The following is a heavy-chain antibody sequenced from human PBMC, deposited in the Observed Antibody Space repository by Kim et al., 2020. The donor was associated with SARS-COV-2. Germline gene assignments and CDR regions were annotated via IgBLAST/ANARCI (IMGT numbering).Heavy chain of an antibody. CDR3: TRISGSRVGGFTY. Sequence: GGSLRLSCVASGFTFSSYGMSWVRQAPGKGLEWVSGISNSGSSTYNGDSVKGRFPISRDNSKNTLYLQMNSLRAEDTAIYYCTRISGSRVGGFTYWGQGTPVTVSS. CDR2: ISNSGSST. V-gene: IGHV3-23*02. CDR1: GFTFSSYG. J-gene: IGHJ4*02. D-gene: IGHD3-10*01.